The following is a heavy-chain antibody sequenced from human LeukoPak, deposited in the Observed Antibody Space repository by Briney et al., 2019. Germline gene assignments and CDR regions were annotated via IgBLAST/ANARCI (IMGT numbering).Heavy chain of an antibody. V-gene: IGHV4-34*01. CDR1: GGSFSGYY. CDR2: INHSGST. CDR3: ARVRQQLVPNYFDY. J-gene: IGHJ4*02. D-gene: IGHD6-13*01. Sequence: SETLSLTCAVYGGSFSGYYWSWIRQPPGKGLEWIGEINHSGSTNYNPSLKSRVTISVDTSKNQSSLKLSSVTAADTAVYYCARVRQQLVPNYFDYWGQGTLVTVSS.